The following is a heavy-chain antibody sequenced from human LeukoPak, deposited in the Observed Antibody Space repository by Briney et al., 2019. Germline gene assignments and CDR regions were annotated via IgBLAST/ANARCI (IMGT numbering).Heavy chain of an antibody. CDR2: ISYGGST. J-gene: IGHJ4*02. CDR3: AGYYYDSSGYLS. CDR1: GGFISSVGYY. V-gene: IGHV4-39*01. D-gene: IGHD3-22*01. Sequence: PSETLSLTCTVSGGFISSVGYYWGWIRQPPGKGLEWIGSISYGGSTYYNPSLKSRVTIYVDTSKNQVSLKLTSVTAADTAMYYCAGYYYDSSGYLSCGQGTLVTVSS.